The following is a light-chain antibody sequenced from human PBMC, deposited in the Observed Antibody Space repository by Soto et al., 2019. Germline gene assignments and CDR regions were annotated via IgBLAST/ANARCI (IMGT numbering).Light chain of an antibody. CDR2: DAS. CDR3: QQYDIWPPYT. J-gene: IGKJ2*01. Sequence: EVVMTQSPASLSASPVERVTLSCRASQNIRSSLAWYQQRPGQAPRLLIYDASTRATGIPPRFSGGGSGTEFTIPISSLQSEDFAIYYCQQYDIWPPYTFGQGTKVEF. CDR1: QNIRSS. V-gene: IGKV3-15*01.